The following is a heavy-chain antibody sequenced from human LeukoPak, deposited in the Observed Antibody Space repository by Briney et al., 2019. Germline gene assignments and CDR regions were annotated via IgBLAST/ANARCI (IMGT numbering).Heavy chain of an antibody. D-gene: IGHD3-3*01. CDR3: ARDGIAVFGVITGNYYYMDV. Sequence: SETLSLTCAVHGGSFSDYSWSWIRQPPGKGLEWIGEISRSGGTNYNPSLKSRVTMSVDTSNNQFSLKLKSVTAADTAVYYCARDGIAVFGVITGNYYYMDVWGNGTTVTVSS. V-gene: IGHV4-34*01. CDR2: ISRSGGT. CDR1: GGSFSDYS. J-gene: IGHJ6*03.